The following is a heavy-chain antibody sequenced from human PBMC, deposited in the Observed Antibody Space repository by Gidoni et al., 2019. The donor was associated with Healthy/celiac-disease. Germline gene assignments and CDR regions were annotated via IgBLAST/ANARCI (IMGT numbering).Heavy chain of an antibody. CDR3: AKADYYDSSGYYYPFDY. J-gene: IGHJ4*02. CDR1: GFTFDDYA. V-gene: IGHV3-9*01. CDR2: ISWNSGSI. D-gene: IGHD3-22*01. Sequence: EVQLVESGGGLVQPGRSLRLSCAASGFTFDDYAMHWVRQAPGKGLEWVSGISWNSGSIGYADSVKGRFTTSRDNAKNSLYLQMNSLRAEDTALYYCAKADYYDSSGYYYPFDYWGQGTLVTVSS.